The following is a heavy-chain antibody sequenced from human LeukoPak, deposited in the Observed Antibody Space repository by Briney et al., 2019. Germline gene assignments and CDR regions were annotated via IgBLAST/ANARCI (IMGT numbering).Heavy chain of an antibody. CDR1: GGSISSNGYY. CDR3: ARDGDSTGYYFAY. D-gene: IGHD3-22*01. J-gene: IGHJ4*02. Sequence: SQTLSLTCTVSGGSISSNGYYLSWIRQQPGKGLEWIGYIYYSGSTYYNPSLTSRVTISVDTSKNHFSLKLSSVTAADTAVYYCARDGDSTGYYFAYCGQGTLVTVSS. CDR2: IYYSGST. V-gene: IGHV4-31*03.